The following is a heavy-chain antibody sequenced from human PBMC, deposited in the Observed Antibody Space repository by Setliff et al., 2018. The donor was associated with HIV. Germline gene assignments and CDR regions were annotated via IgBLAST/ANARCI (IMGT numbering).Heavy chain of an antibody. CDR2: IYHNGIT. CDR1: GYSISSGYF. J-gene: IGHJ4*02. Sequence: SETLSLTCNVSGYSISSGYFWGWIRQPPGEGLEWIGTIYHNGITYYNPSLKSRVTISVDTSKNHFSLKVRSVTAADTAVYYCARGRLETTDDWGQGMLVTVSS. D-gene: IGHD3-10*01. V-gene: IGHV4-38-2*02. CDR3: ARGRLETTDD.